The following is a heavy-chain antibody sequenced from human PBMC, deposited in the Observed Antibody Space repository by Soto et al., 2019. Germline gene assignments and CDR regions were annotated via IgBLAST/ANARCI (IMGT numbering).Heavy chain of an antibody. CDR2: IYYSGST. V-gene: IGHV4-39*01. CDR3: ARQVFEEEFDY. CDR1: GGSISSSSYY. D-gene: IGHD3-10*02. J-gene: IGHJ4*02. Sequence: QLQLQESGPGLVKPSETLSLTCTVSGGSISSSSYYWGWIRQPPGKGLEWIGSIYYSGSTYYNPSLKSRVTISVDTSKNQFSLKLSSVTAADTAVYYCARQVFEEEFDYWGQGTLVTVSS.